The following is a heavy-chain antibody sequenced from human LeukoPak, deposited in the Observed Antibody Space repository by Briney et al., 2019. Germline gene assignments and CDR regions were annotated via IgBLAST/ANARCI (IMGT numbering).Heavy chain of an antibody. CDR1: GGSFSGYY. D-gene: IGHD4-11*01. CDR3: ARKEGWSDYHPLFDY. CDR2: INHSGST. J-gene: IGHJ4*02. Sequence: SETLSLTCAVYGGSFSGYYWSWIRQPPGKGLEWIGEINHSGSTNYNPSLKSRVTISVDTSKNQFSLKLFSVTAADTALYHCARKEGWSDYHPLFDYWAQGLLVTVSS. V-gene: IGHV4-34*01.